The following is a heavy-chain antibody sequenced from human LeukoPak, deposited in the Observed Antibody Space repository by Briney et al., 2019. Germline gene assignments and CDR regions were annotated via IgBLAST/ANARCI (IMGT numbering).Heavy chain of an antibody. Sequence: GGSERLSCSASGFTFSSYAMHWVRQAPGKGLEYVSAISTNGGTTYYVDSVKGRFTISRDNSKNMVYLQMTSLRAEDTAVYYCVNRRRGYYYFDYGGQAALATVSS. J-gene: IGHJ4*02. CDR1: GFTFSSYA. V-gene: IGHV3-64D*09. D-gene: IGHD6-13*01. CDR3: VNRRRGYYYFDY. CDR2: ISTNGGTT.